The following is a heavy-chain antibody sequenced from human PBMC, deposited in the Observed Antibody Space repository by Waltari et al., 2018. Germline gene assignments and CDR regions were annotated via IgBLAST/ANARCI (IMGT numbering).Heavy chain of an antibody. D-gene: IGHD6-6*01. Sequence: EVQLVESVGGLVKPGGSLRLSCAASGFTFSAYSMTWVRQAPGKGLEWVSSISSSSSYIYYADSVKGRFTISRDNAKNSLYLQMNSLRAEDTAVYYCARDRGRIAALFDYWGQGTLVTVSS. CDR2: ISSSSSYI. V-gene: IGHV3-21*01. CDR3: ARDRGRIAALFDY. CDR1: GFTFSAYS. J-gene: IGHJ4*02.